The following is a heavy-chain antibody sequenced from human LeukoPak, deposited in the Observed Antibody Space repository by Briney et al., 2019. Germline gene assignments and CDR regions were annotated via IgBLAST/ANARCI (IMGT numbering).Heavy chain of an antibody. Sequence: SETLSLTCAVSGYSISSSYYWSWIRQPPGKGLEWIGYIYYSGSTNYNPSLKSRVTISVDTSKNQFSLKLSSVTAADTAVYYCARDLLSGSSDKWGQGTLVTVSS. CDR1: GYSISSSYY. J-gene: IGHJ4*02. CDR2: IYYSGST. V-gene: IGHV4-61*01. D-gene: IGHD1-26*01. CDR3: ARDLLSGSSDK.